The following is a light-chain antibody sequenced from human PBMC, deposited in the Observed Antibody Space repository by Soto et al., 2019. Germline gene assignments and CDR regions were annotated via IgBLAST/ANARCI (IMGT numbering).Light chain of an antibody. CDR1: QRISSW. J-gene: IGKJ4*01. CDR2: KAS. CDR3: NQYSIFSLT. Sequence: DIQMTQSPSTLSASVGDRVTITCRASQRISSWLAWYQQKPGKAPKLLIQKASSLESGVPSRFSGSGSGKEFTLTISSLQPYDFAKYYCNQYSIFSLTFGGWTKVEIK. V-gene: IGKV1-5*03.